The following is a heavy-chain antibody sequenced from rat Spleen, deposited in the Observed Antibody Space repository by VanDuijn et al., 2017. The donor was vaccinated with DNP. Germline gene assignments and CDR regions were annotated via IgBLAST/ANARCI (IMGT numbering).Heavy chain of an antibody. CDR2: INQDSRIT. CDR1: GFNFNDYW. CDR3: AREAEGVNY. D-gene: IGHD1-11*01. Sequence: EVKLVESGGGLVQSGRSLKLSCAASGFNFNDYWMGWVRQAPGKGLEWIGEINQDSRITKYIPYLKDKISIYRDNVQNTLYLQMNKVGSEDTATYYCAREAEGVNYWGEGVMVTVSS. J-gene: IGHJ2*01. V-gene: IGHV4-2*01.